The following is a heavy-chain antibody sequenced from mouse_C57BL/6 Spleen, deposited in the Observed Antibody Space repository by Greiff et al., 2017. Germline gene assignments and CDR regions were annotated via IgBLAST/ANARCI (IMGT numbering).Heavy chain of an antibody. J-gene: IGHJ4*01. CDR1: GYAFSSSW. Sequence: QVQLQQSGPELVKPGASVKISCKASGYAFSSSWMNWVKQRPGKGLEWIGRIYPGDGDPNYNGKFKGKAKLTADKSSSTAYMQLSSLTSEYSAVYFCASEAITTLVAPYAMDYWGQGTSVTVSS. D-gene: IGHD1-1*01. V-gene: IGHV1-82*01. CDR3: ASEAITTLVAPYAMDY. CDR2: IYPGDGDP.